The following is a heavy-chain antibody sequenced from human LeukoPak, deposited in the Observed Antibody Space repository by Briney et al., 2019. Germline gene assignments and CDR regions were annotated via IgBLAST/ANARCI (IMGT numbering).Heavy chain of an antibody. J-gene: IGHJ4*02. CDR2: IYHSGST. CDR1: GGSIGSYY. Sequence: SETLSLTCTVSGGSIGSYYWSWIRQPPGKGLEWIGEIYHSGSTNYNPSLKSRVTISVDKSKNQFSLKLSSVTAADTAVYYCAMGGGLGIVDYWGQGTLVTVSS. V-gene: IGHV4-59*08. D-gene: IGHD7-27*01. CDR3: AMGGGLGIVDY.